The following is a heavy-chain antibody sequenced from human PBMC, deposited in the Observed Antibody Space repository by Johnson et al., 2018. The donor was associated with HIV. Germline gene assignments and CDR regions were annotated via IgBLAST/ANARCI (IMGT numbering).Heavy chain of an antibody. J-gene: IGHJ3*02. D-gene: IGHD4-11*01. CDR2: IRYDGSDK. V-gene: IGHV3-30*02. CDR3: ARDPGNYGGAFDI. Sequence: QVQLVESGGGLVRPGGSLRLSCAASGFTFNSYGMHWVRQAPGKGLEWVTFIRYDGSDKYYSASVKGRFTISRDDSKNTLFLQMNSLRAEDTAVYYCARDPGNYGGAFDIWGQGTMVTVSS. CDR1: GFTFNSYG.